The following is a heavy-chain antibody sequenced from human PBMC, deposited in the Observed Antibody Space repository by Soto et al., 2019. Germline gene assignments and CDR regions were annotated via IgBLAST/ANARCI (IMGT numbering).Heavy chain of an antibody. V-gene: IGHV3-7*01. CDR1: GVSFSRNW. CDR3: ASDITFPRGPFDY. CDR2: IKQDGSEK. J-gene: IGHJ4*02. D-gene: IGHD1-20*01. Sequence: GGSLRLSCAASGVSFSRNWMNWVRQSPGKGLEWVANIKQDGSEKNYVDSVKGRFTISRDNGKNSLYLQMNSLRAEDTAVYYCASDITFPRGPFDYWGQRTL.